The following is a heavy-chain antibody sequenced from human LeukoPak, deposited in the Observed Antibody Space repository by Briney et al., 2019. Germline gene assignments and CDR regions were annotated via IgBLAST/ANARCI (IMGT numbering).Heavy chain of an antibody. CDR1: GFTFSSYS. V-gene: IGHV3-21*01. CDR3: ARDPEMADYGMDV. CDR2: ISSSSSYI. Sequence: EPGGSLRLSCAASGFTFSSYSMNWVRQAPGKGLEWVSSISSSSSYIYYADSVKGRFTISRDNAKNPLYLQMNSLRAEDTAVYYCARDPEMADYGMDVWGQGTTVTVSS. D-gene: IGHD5-24*01. J-gene: IGHJ6*02.